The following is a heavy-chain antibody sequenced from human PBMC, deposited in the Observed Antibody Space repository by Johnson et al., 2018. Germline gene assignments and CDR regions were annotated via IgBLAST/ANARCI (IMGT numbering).Heavy chain of an antibody. CDR2: IGTAGAT. CDR3: ARALGRMVRGVIRGYYYYGMDV. J-gene: IGHJ6*02. Sequence: VQLVESGGGLVQPGGSLRLSCAASGFTFSSYDMHWVRQATGKGLEWVSAIGTAGATYYPGSVKGRFTISRENAKNSLYLQMNSLRAGDTAVYYCARALGRMVRGVIRGYYYYGMDVWGQGTTVTVSS. V-gene: IGHV3-13*01. CDR1: GFTFSSYD. D-gene: IGHD3-10*01.